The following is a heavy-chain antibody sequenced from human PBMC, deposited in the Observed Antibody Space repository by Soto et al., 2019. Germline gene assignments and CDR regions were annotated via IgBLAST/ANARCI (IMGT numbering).Heavy chain of an antibody. Sequence: QVQLVQSGAEVKKPGASVKVSCKASGYTFTSYGISWVRQAPGQGLEWMGWISAYNGNTNYAQKLQGRVTMTTDTPTSTAYMELRSLRSDDTAVYYCARVWWLRSPGIGFDYWGQGTLVTVSS. V-gene: IGHV1-18*01. CDR1: GYTFTSYG. D-gene: IGHD5-12*01. J-gene: IGHJ4*02. CDR2: ISAYNGNT. CDR3: ARVWWLRSPGIGFDY.